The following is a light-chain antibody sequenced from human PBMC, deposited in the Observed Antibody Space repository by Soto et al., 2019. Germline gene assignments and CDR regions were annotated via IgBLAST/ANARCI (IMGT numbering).Light chain of an antibody. Sequence: DIQMTQSPSAMSASVGDRVTITCRASQDISSYLAWFQQKPGKVPKRLICAASNLQSGVPSRFSGSGSGTEFTLTISSLQPEDFATYYCLQHNSYPPTFGPGTKVDI. V-gene: IGKV1-17*03. CDR3: LQHNSYPPT. J-gene: IGKJ1*01. CDR2: AAS. CDR1: QDISSY.